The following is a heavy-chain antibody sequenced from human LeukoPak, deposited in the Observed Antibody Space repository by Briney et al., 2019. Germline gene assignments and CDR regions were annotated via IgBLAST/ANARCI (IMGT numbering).Heavy chain of an antibody. V-gene: IGHV3-48*03. CDR1: GFTFSSYE. D-gene: IGHD3-10*01. CDR2: ISSSGSTI. J-gene: IGHJ6*03. Sequence: GGSLRLSCAASGFTFSSYEMNWVRQAPGKGLEWVSYISSSGSTIYYADSVKGRFTISRDNAKNSLYLQMNSLRAEDTAVYYCARDRTMVRGVLAYYYHYMDVWGKGTTVTVSS. CDR3: ARDRTMVRGVLAYYYHYMDV.